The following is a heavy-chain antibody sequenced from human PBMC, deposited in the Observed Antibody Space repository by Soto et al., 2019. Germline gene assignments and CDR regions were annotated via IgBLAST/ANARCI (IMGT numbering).Heavy chain of an antibody. CDR3: AKRGYTYGSGMDV. J-gene: IGHJ6*02. D-gene: IGHD5-18*01. Sequence: GGSLRLSCVASGFTFSSYAMSWVRQAPGKGLEWVSSISASGGSTYYADAVKGRFTISRDNSKNTLYLQMNSLRAEDTALYYCAKRGYTYGSGMDVWGQGTTVTVSS. CDR2: ISASGGST. V-gene: IGHV3-23*01. CDR1: GFTFSSYA.